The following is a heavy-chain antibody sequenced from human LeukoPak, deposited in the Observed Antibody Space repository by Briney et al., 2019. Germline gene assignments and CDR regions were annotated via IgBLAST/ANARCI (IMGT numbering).Heavy chain of an antibody. CDR2: ISGSGGST. V-gene: IGHV3-23*01. J-gene: IGHJ2*01. CDR3: ARDPDYGDPYWYFDL. CDR1: GFTFSSYA. D-gene: IGHD4-17*01. Sequence: LGGSLRLSCAASGFTFSSYAMSWVRQAPGKGLEWVSAISGSGGSTYYADSVKGRFTISRDNAKNTLYLQMNSLRAEDTAVYYCARDPDYGDPYWYFDLWGRGTLVTVSS.